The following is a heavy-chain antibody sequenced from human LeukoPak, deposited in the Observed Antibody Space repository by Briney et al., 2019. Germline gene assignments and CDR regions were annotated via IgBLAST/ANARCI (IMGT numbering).Heavy chain of an antibody. CDR2: INHSGST. D-gene: IGHD2-2*01. CDR3: ARGRRYCSSTSCYYYYYGMDV. J-gene: IGHJ6*02. V-gene: IGHV4-34*01. CDR1: GGSFSSYY. Sequence: SETLSLTCAVYGGSFSSYYWSWIRQPPGKGLEWIGEINHSGSTNYNPSLKSRVTISVDTSKNQFSLKLSSVTAADTAVYYCARGRRYCSSTSCYYYYYGMDVWGQGTTVTVSS.